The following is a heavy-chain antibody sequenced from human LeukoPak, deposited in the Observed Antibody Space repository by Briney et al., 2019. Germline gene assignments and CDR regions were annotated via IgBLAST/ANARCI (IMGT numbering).Heavy chain of an antibody. Sequence: SVKVSCKASGYTFTGYYMHWVRQAPGQGLEWMGGIIPIFGTANYAQKFQGRVTITADKSTSTAYMELSSLRSEDTAVYYCARGVGYGSGSLGYWGQGTLVTVSS. CDR3: ARGVGYGSGSLGY. D-gene: IGHD3-10*01. V-gene: IGHV1-69*06. J-gene: IGHJ4*02. CDR2: IIPIFGTA. CDR1: GYTFTGYY.